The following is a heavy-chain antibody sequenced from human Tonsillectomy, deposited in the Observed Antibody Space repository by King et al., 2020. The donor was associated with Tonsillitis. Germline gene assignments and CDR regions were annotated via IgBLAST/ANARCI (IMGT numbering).Heavy chain of an antibody. CDR1: GASINDYY. J-gene: IGHJ4*02. CDR2: IYYTGST. V-gene: IGHV4-59*08. CDR3: ARLHYYRSEEFDC. Sequence: VQLQESGPGLVKPSETLSLTCTVSGASINDYYWSWIRQPPGKGLEWIAYIYYTGSTNYNPSLKSRVTVSMDASTNQFSLRLTSVTAADTAVYYCARLHYYRSEEFDCWGQGTLVTVSS. D-gene: IGHD3-10*01.